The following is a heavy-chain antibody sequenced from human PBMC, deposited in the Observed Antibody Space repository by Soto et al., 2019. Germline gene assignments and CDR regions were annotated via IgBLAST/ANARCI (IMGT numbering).Heavy chain of an antibody. CDR1: GGSISSYY. Sequence: PSETLSLTCTVSGGSISSYYRSWIRQPPGKGLEWIGYIYYSGSTNYNPSLKSRVTISVDTSKNQFSLKLSSVTAADTAVYYCARQRTTVFFDYWGQGTLVTVSS. CDR2: IYYSGST. D-gene: IGHD4-17*01. J-gene: IGHJ4*02. V-gene: IGHV4-59*08. CDR3: ARQRTTVFFDY.